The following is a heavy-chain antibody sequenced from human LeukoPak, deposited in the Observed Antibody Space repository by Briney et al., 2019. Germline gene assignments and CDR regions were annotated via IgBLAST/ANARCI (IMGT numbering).Heavy chain of an antibody. CDR3: ARDPGHYDFWSGYYLNYGMDV. Sequence: GGSLRLSCAASGFTFSSYSMNWVRQAPGKGLEWVSSISSGSSYIYYADSVKGRFTISRDNAKNSLYLQMNSLRAEDTAVYYCARDPGHYDFWSGYYLNYGMDVWGQGTTVTVSS. CDR1: GFTFSSYS. CDR2: ISSGSSYI. J-gene: IGHJ6*02. D-gene: IGHD3-3*01. V-gene: IGHV3-21*01.